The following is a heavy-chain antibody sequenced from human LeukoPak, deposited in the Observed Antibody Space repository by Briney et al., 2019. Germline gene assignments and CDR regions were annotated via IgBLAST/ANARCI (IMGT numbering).Heavy chain of an antibody. CDR3: ARYVNYFDP. J-gene: IGHJ4*02. Sequence: GGSLRLSCAASGFTFSSYWMTWVRQAPGKGLEWVATIKQDGTERYNVDSVRGRFTISRDNAKNSLFLQVNSLRAEDTALYYXARYVNYFDPWGQGTLITVSS. CDR2: IKQDGTER. CDR1: GFTFSSYW. D-gene: IGHD3-10*02. V-gene: IGHV3-7*01.